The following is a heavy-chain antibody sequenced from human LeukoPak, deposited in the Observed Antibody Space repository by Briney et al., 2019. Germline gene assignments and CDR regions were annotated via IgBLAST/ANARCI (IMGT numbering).Heavy chain of an antibody. CDR3: ARDSGSGGNFFDY. D-gene: IGHD4-23*01. Sequence: ASVKVSCKASGGTFSSYAISWVRQAPGQGLEWMGIINPSGGSTSYAQKFQGRVTMTRDMSTSTVYMELSSLRSEDTAVYYCARDSGSGGNFFDYWGQGTLVTVSS. CDR2: INPSGGST. J-gene: IGHJ4*02. CDR1: GGTFSSYA. V-gene: IGHV1-46*01.